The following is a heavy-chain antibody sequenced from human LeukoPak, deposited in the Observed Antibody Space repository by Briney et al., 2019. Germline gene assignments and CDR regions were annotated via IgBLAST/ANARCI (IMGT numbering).Heavy chain of an antibody. CDR1: GFTFSSYS. Sequence: GGSLRLSCAASGFTFSSYSMNWVRQAPGKGLEWVSSISSSSSYIYYADSVKGRFTISRDNAKNSLYLQMNSLRAEDTAVYYCARDRYDFWSGYLPDNLNWFDPWGQGTLVTVSS. J-gene: IGHJ5*02. V-gene: IGHV3-21*01. D-gene: IGHD3-3*01. CDR3: ARDRYDFWSGYLPDNLNWFDP. CDR2: ISSSSSYI.